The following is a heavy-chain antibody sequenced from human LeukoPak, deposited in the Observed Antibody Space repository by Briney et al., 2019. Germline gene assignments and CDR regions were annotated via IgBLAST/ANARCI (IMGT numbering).Heavy chain of an antibody. CDR3: ARDIATTGWYTFDY. CDR1: GLDFRTSW. D-gene: IGHD6-19*01. CDR2: IRYDGTVK. J-gene: IGHJ4*02. Sequence: GGSLRLSCTASGLDFRTSWMSWVRQSPGKGLEFLANIRYDGTVKNYLASVKGRFTISRDNAKNSLYLQMDSLRADDTAVYYCARDIATTGWYTFDYWGQGTPVTVSA. V-gene: IGHV3-7*01.